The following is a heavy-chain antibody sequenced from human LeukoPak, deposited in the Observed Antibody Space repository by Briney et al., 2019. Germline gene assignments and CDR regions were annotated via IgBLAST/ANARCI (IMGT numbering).Heavy chain of an antibody. Sequence: SETLSLTCTVSGGSISSSSYYWGWIRQPPGKGLEWIGSIYYSGSTYYNPSLKSRVTISVDTSKNQFSLKLSSVTAADTAVYYCARGGGEMATIIFDYWGQGTLVTVSS. V-gene: IGHV4-39*01. CDR1: GGSISSSSYY. CDR3: ARGGGEMATIIFDY. J-gene: IGHJ4*02. D-gene: IGHD5-24*01. CDR2: IYYSGST.